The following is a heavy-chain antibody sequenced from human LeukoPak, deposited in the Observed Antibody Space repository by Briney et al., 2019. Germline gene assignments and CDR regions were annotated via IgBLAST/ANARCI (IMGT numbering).Heavy chain of an antibody. CDR1: GGTFSSYT. CDR3: ARGVRCSSTGCYDNWFDP. J-gene: IGHJ5*02. CDR2: IIPILGIA. V-gene: IGHV1-69*02. D-gene: IGHD2-2*01. Sequence: RASVKVSCKASGGTFSSYTISWVRQAPGQGLEWMGRIIPILGIANYAQKFQGRVTITADKSTSTAYMELSRLRSEDTAVYYCARGVRCSSTGCYDNWFDPWGQGTLVTVSS.